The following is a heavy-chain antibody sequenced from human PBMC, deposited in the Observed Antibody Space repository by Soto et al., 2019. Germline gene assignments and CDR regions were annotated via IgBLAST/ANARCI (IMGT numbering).Heavy chain of an antibody. CDR2: ISGSGGST. J-gene: IGHJ4*02. Sequence: GGSLRLSCAASGFTLSSYAMNWVRQAPGKGLEWVSEISGSGGSTYYADSVKGRLTITKDTSKNQVVLTMTNMDPVDTATYYCAHSYYYDSSGPFDYWGQGTLVTVSS. D-gene: IGHD3-22*01. CDR1: GFTLSSYA. V-gene: IGHV3-23*01. CDR3: AHSYYYDSSGPFDY.